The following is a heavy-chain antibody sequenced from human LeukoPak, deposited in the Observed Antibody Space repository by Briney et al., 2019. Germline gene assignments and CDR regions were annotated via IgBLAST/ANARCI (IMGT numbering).Heavy chain of an antibody. V-gene: IGHV3-23*01. J-gene: IGHJ4*02. Sequence: PGGSLRLSRAASGFTFSSYAMSWVRRAPGKGLEWVSAISGSGGSTYYADSVKGRFTISRDNSKNTLYLQMNSLRAEDTAVYYCAKDHTPFRDYFDYWGQGTLVTVSS. CDR1: GFTFSSYA. D-gene: IGHD3-10*01. CDR3: AKDHTPFRDYFDY. CDR2: ISGSGGST.